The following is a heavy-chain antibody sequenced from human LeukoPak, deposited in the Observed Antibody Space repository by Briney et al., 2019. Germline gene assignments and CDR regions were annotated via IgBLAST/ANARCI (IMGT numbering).Heavy chain of an antibody. CDR2: ISWNSGSI. Sequence: GRSLRLSCAASGFTFDDYAMHWVQQAPGKGLEWVSGISWNSGSIGYADSVKGRFTISRDNAKNSLYLQMNSLRAEDMALYYCAKGDYYDSSGYVQNAFDIWGQGTMVTVSS. D-gene: IGHD3-22*01. CDR3: AKGDYYDSSGYVQNAFDI. J-gene: IGHJ3*02. V-gene: IGHV3-9*03. CDR1: GFTFDDYA.